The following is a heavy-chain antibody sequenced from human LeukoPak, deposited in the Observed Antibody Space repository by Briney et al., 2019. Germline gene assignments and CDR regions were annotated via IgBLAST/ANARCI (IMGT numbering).Heavy chain of an antibody. CDR2: ISSSSSYI. D-gene: IGHD5-18*01. J-gene: IGHJ4*02. Sequence: GGSLRLSCAASGFTFSSYAMSWVRQAPGKGLEWVSSISSSSSYIYYADSVKGRFTISRGNAKNSLYLQMNSLRAEDTAVYYCARAGDVDTAMVTGDYFDYWGQGTLVTVSS. V-gene: IGHV3-21*01. CDR3: ARAGDVDTAMVTGDYFDY. CDR1: GFTFSSYA.